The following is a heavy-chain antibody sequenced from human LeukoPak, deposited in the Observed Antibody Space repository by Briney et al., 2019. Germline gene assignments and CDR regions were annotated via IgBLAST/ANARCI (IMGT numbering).Heavy chain of an antibody. Sequence: PGGSLRLSCAASGFTFSSYRMSWVRQAPGKGLEWVANIKQDGSEKYYVDSVKGRFTISRDNAKNSLYLQMNSLRAEDTAVYYCARAQQLPYFDYWGQGTLVTVSS. CDR1: GFTFSSYR. D-gene: IGHD6-13*01. CDR3: ARAQQLPYFDY. J-gene: IGHJ4*02. CDR2: IKQDGSEK. V-gene: IGHV3-7*01.